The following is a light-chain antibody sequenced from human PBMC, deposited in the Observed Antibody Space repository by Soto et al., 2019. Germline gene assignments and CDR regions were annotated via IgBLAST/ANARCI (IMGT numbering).Light chain of an antibody. CDR3: SSYTSSLYV. J-gene: IGLJ1*01. Sequence: QSALTQPASVSGSPGQSITISCTGNSIDVGGYNYVSWYQQHPGKAPKLMIYDVSNRPSGFSNRFSGSKSGNTASLTISGLQAEDEADYYCSSYTSSLYVFGTGTKVTVL. CDR2: DVS. CDR1: SIDVGGYNY. V-gene: IGLV2-14*01.